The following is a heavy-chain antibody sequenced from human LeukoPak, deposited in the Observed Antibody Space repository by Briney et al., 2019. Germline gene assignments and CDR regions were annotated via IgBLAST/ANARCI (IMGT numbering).Heavy chain of an antibody. Sequence: GGSLRLSCAASGLTYTSYSMNWVRQAPGKGLEWVSSISSSSSNTYYADSVKGRFTISRDNAKNSLHLQMNSLRADDTAVYYCARDYYGDYYFDYWGQGTLVTVSS. D-gene: IGHD4-17*01. V-gene: IGHV3-21*01. CDR2: ISSSSSNT. J-gene: IGHJ4*02. CDR3: ARDYYGDYYFDY. CDR1: GLTYTSYS.